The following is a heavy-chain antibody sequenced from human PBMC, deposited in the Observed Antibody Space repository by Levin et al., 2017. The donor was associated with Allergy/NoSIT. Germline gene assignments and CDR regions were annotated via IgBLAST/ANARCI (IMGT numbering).Heavy chain of an antibody. Sequence: GGSLRLSCAASGFTFSSYAMHWVRQAPGKGLEWVAVISYDGSNKYYADSVKGRFTISRDNSKNTLYLQMNSLRAEDTAVYYCAREPVLFDYWGQGTLVTVSS. J-gene: IGHJ4*02. CDR1: GFTFSSYA. CDR3: AREPVLFDY. D-gene: IGHD1-14*01. CDR2: ISYDGSNK. V-gene: IGHV3-30-3*01.